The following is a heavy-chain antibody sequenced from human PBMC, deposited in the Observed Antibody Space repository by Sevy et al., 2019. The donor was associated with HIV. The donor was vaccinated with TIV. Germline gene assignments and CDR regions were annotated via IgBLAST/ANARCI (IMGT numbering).Heavy chain of an antibody. D-gene: IGHD2-15*01. J-gene: IGHJ6*02. V-gene: IGHV3-7*01. CDR1: GFTFSNYW. CDR3: ARDGGLGYCTGGSCNRYYYYYGLDV. Sequence: GGSLRLSCAASGFTFSNYWMTWVRQAPGKGLEWVASLKQDASELYYVESVKGRLVISRDNAENSLYLQMNGLRVEDTAVYYCARDGGLGYCTGGSCNRYYYYYGLDVWGQGTTVTVSS. CDR2: LKQDASEL.